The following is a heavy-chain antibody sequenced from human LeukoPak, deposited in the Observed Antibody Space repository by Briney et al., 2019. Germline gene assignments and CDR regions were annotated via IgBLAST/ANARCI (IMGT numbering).Heavy chain of an antibody. V-gene: IGHV1-69*13. J-gene: IGHJ4*02. CDR3: ARALGYYDSSGYLFDY. D-gene: IGHD3-22*01. Sequence: SVKVSCKASGGTFSSYAISWVRQAPGQGLEWMGGIIPIFGTTNYAQKFQGRVTITADESTSTAYMELSSLRSEDTAVYYCARALGYYDSSGYLFDYWGQGTLVTVSS. CDR2: IIPIFGTT. CDR1: GGTFSSYA.